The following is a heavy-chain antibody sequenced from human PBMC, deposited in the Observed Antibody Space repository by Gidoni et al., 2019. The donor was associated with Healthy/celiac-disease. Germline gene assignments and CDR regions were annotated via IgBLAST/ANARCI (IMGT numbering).Heavy chain of an antibody. D-gene: IGHD1-1*01. Sequence: TISRDNAKNSRYLQMNSLRAEDTAVYYCARVDLQDSNWFDPWGQGTLVTVSS. CDR3: ARVDLQDSNWFDP. V-gene: IGHV3-48*01. J-gene: IGHJ5*02.